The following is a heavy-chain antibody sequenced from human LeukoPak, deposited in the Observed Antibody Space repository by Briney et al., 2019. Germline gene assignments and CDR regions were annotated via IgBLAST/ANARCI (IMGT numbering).Heavy chain of an antibody. J-gene: IGHJ4*02. CDR2: IRYDGSNK. CDR3: ARVGGYSYGYAPGAEN. Sequence: GGALRLSCAASGFTFSSYVMHWVRQAPGKGLEWVAFIRYDGSNKYYADSVKGRFTISRDNSRNTLYLQMNSLRAEDTAVYYCARVGGYSYGYAPGAENWGQGILVTVSS. D-gene: IGHD5-18*01. V-gene: IGHV3-30*02. CDR1: GFTFSSYV.